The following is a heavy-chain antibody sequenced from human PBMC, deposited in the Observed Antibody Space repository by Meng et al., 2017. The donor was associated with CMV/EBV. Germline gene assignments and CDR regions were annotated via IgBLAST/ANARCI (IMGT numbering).Heavy chain of an antibody. CDR2: ISYDGSNK. V-gene: IGHV3-30-3*02. J-gene: IGHJ6*02. CDR1: GFTFSSYA. Sequence: GGSLRLSCAASGFTFSSYAMHWVRQAPGKGLGWVAVISYDGSNKYYADSVKGRFTISRDNSKNTLYLQMNSLRAADTAVYYCANDMVNDFWSGSIVYYYYGMDVWGQGTTVTVSS. D-gene: IGHD3-3*01. CDR3: ANDMVNDFWSGSIVYYYYGMDV.